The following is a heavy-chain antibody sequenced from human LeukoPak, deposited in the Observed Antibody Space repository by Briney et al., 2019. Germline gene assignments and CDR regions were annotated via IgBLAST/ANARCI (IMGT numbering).Heavy chain of an antibody. V-gene: IGHV3-23*01. J-gene: IGHJ4*02. CDR1: GFPFSSYA. CDR3: ARDAGSGYY. CDR2: ISNSDDST. Sequence: GESLRLSCAASGFPFSSYAMSWVRQAPGKGLEWVSTISNSDDSTYYADSVKGRFTISRDNSENTLFLRMNSLRAEDTAVYYCARDAGSGYYWGQGTLVTVSS. D-gene: IGHD3-10*01.